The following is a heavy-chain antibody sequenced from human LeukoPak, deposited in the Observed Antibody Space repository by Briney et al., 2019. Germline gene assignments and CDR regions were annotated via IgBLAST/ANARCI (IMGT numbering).Heavy chain of an antibody. CDR3: ARAQYGSSWYPDY. Sequence: SQTLSLTCTVSGGSISSSDYYWSWIRQPPGQGLEWIGYIYYSGSTYYNPSLKSRVTISLDTSKNQFPLKLSSVTAADTAVYYCARAQYGSSWYPDYWGQGTLVTVSS. D-gene: IGHD6-13*01. J-gene: IGHJ4*02. V-gene: IGHV4-30-4*01. CDR2: IYYSGST. CDR1: GGSISSSDYY.